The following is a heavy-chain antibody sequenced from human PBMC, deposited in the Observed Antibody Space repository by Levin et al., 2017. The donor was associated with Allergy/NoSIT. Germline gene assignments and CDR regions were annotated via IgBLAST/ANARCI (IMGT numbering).Heavy chain of an antibody. CDR3: ASTSNYYDSSGYHRPFDY. J-gene: IGHJ4*02. CDR1: GGSISSYY. V-gene: IGHV4-4*07. CDR2: IYTSGST. D-gene: IGHD3-22*01. Sequence: SETLSLTCTVSGGSISSYYWSWIRQPAGKGLEWIGRIYTSGSTNYNPSLKSRVTMSVDTSKNQFSLKLSSVTAADTAVYYCASTSNYYDSSGYHRPFDYWGQGTLVTVSS.